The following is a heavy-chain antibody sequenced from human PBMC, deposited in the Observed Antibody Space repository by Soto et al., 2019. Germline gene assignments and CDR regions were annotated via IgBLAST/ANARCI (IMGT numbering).Heavy chain of an antibody. D-gene: IGHD1-7*01. CDR3: ARVRMELPAFDY. CDR1: GGSISSGDYY. V-gene: IGHV4-30-4*01. CDR2: VYSSGTT. Sequence: TLSLTCTVSGGSISSGDYYWNWVRQPPGRGLEWIGHVYSSGTTSYNPSLKSRLTISQDTSKNQFSLRLNFVTAADTAVYYCARVRMELPAFDYWGQGTMVTVSS. J-gene: IGHJ4*02.